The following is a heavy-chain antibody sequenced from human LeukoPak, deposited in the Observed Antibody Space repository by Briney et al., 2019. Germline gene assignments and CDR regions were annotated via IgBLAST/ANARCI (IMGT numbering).Heavy chain of an antibody. CDR3: ARGDGYNDAEYLQH. Sequence: GGSLRLSCAASGFTFSSYGMNWVRQAPGKGLGGVAVIWYDGSNKYYGDSVKGRFTISRDNSKKTLYLQMNSLRVEDTAVYYCARGDGYNDAEYLQHWGQGTLVTGS. CDR1: GFTFSSYG. CDR2: IWYDGSNK. D-gene: IGHD5-24*01. V-gene: IGHV3-33*01. J-gene: IGHJ1*01.